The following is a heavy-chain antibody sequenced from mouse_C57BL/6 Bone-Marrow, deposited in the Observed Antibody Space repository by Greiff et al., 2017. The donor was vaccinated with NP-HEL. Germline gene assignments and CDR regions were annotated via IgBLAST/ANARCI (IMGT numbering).Heavy chain of an antibody. D-gene: IGHD2-4*01. CDR1: GFSLTSYG. J-gene: IGHJ3*01. CDR2: IWSGGST. Sequence: VMLVESGPGLVQPSQSLSITCTVSGFSLTSYGVHWVRQSPGTGLEWLGVIWSGGSTDYNAAFISRLSISKDNSKSQVFFKMNSLQADDTAIYYCARNWDYDYSWFAYWGQGTLVTVSA. CDR3: ARNWDYDYSWFAY. V-gene: IGHV2-2*01.